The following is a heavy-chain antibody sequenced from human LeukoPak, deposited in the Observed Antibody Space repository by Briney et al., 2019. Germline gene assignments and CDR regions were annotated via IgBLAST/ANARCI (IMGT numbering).Heavy chain of an antibody. Sequence: SQTLSLTCTVSGGSISSGDYYWSWIRQPPGKGLEWIGYIYYSGSTYYNPSLKSRVTISVDTSKNQFSLKLSSVTAADTAVYYCARDRDGYNFRAFDIWGQGTMVTVSP. D-gene: IGHD5-24*01. CDR3: ARDRDGYNFRAFDI. CDR2: IYYSGST. CDR1: GGSISSGDYY. J-gene: IGHJ3*02. V-gene: IGHV4-30-4*08.